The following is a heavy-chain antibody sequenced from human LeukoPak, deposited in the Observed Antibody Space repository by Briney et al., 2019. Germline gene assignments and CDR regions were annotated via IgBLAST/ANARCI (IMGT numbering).Heavy chain of an antibody. D-gene: IGHD5-12*01. CDR2: ISSSSSYI. V-gene: IGHV3-21*01. CDR1: GLTFSSYS. CDR3: ASGYSGYDSFDY. Sequence: GGSLRLSCAASGLTFSSYSMNWVRQAPGKGLERASSISSSSSYIYYADSVKGRFTISRDNSKNTLYLQMNSLRAEDTAVYYCASGYSGYDSFDYWGQGTLVTVSS. J-gene: IGHJ4*02.